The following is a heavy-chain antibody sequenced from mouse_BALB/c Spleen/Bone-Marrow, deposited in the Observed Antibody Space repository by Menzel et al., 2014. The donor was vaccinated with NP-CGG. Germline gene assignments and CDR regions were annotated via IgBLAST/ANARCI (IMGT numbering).Heavy chain of an antibody. CDR2: INPGSGST. V-gene: IGHV1-54*01. D-gene: IGHD2-3*01. Sequence: VKLVESGAELVRSGTSVKESCKASGYAFTDYLMEWLKQRPGQGLEWIGVINPGSGSTNYNEKFKDKATLTADTSSNTAYMQLSSLTSDDSAVYFCARYDGYLDYWGQGTTLTVSS. CDR3: ARYDGYLDY. J-gene: IGHJ2*01. CDR1: GYAFTDYL.